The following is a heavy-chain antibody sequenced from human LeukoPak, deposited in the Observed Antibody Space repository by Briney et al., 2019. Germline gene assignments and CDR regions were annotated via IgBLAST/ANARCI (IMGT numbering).Heavy chain of an antibody. J-gene: IGHJ6*03. CDR2: INSGGSST. CDR1: GFTFSSYW. Sequence: GGSLRLSCAASGFTFSSYWMHWVRQAPGKGLVWVSRINSGGSSTSYADSVKGRFTISRDNAKNTLYLQMNSLRAEDTAVYYCARGGFYSLIFYYYYMDVWGKGTTVTVSS. D-gene: IGHD2-15*01. V-gene: IGHV3-74*01. CDR3: ARGGFYSLIFYYYYMDV.